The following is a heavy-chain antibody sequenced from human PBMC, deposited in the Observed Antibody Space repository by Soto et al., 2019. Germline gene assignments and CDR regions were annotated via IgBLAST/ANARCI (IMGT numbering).Heavy chain of an antibody. CDR1: GDSFSSNGVA. Sequence: SQTLSLTCAISGDSFSSNGVAWNWIRQSPSRGLEWLGRTYYRSKWYNDYAVSVKSRITVNPDTSKNQFSLQLNSVTPEDTAVYYCARGKYPGFDVWGQGTMVTVSS. CDR3: ARGKYPGFDV. D-gene: IGHD2-2*01. CDR2: TYYRSKWYN. J-gene: IGHJ3*01. V-gene: IGHV6-1*01.